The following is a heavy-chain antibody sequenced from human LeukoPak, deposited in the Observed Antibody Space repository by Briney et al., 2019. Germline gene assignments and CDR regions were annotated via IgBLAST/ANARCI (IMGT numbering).Heavy chain of an antibody. V-gene: IGHV1-2*02. Sequence: ASVKVSCKASGYTFTDYYVHWVRQAPGQGLEWMGWINPNSGGTSYAQKFQGRVTMTRDTSITTAYMELSRLRSDDAAVYYCARYGSWFDPWGQGTLVTVSS. CDR3: ARYGSWFDP. CDR2: INPNSGGT. J-gene: IGHJ5*02. CDR1: GYTFTDYY. D-gene: IGHD4-17*01.